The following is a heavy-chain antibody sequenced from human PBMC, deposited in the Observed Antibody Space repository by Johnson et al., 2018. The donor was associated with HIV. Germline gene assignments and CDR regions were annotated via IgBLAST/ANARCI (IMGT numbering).Heavy chain of an antibody. V-gene: IGHV3-30*04. D-gene: IGHD1/OR15-1a*01. CDR2: MSYDGSNK. CDR1: GFTFSSYA. CDR3: ARDRRVATITDAFDF. J-gene: IGHJ3*01. Sequence: QAQLVESGGGVVQPGRSLRLSCAASGFTFSSYAMNWVRQAPGKGLEWVALMSYDGSNKLYADSLKGRFTVARDISKNTLYLQIHSLSAEDTAVCYCARDRRVATITDAFDFWGPGTMVTVSS.